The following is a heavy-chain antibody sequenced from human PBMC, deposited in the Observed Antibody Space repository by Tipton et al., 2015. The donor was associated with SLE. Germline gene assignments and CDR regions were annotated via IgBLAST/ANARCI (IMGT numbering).Heavy chain of an antibody. Sequence: QSGAEVKKPGSSVKVSCKASGGTFSSYTISWVRQAPGQGLEWMGWISAYSGNTNYAQKLQGRVTMTTDTSTSTAYMELRSLRSDDTAVYYCARGNTPGYFDLWGRGTLVTVSS. CDR2: ISAYSGNT. CDR1: GGTFSSYT. D-gene: IGHD1/OR15-1a*01. CDR3: ARGNTPGYFDL. J-gene: IGHJ2*01. V-gene: IGHV1-18*01.